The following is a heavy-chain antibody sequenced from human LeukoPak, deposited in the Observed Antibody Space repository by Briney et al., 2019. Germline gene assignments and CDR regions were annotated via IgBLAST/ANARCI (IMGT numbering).Heavy chain of an antibody. Sequence: GGSLRLSCAASGFTFSSYWMSWVRQAPGKGLEWVANIKQDGSEKYYVDSVKGRFTISRDNAKNSLYLQMNSLRAEDTAVYYCARVGGSGSYYNPAEYYFDYWGQGTLVTVSS. D-gene: IGHD3-10*01. J-gene: IGHJ4*02. V-gene: IGHV3-7*03. CDR3: ARVGGSGSYYNPAEYYFDY. CDR2: IKQDGSEK. CDR1: GFTFSSYW.